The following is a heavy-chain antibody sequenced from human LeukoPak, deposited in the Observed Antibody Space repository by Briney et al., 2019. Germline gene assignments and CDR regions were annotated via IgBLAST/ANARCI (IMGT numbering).Heavy chain of an antibody. Sequence: GGSLRLSCAASGFTLSTYVMHWVRQAPGKGLEWVAFIRYDGGNKYYADSVKGRFTISRDNSKNTLYLQMNSLRTEDTAVYYCAKEGGSYYSYYYYMDVWGKGTTVTVSS. V-gene: IGHV3-30*02. CDR1: GFTLSTYV. J-gene: IGHJ6*03. CDR3: AKEGGSYYSYYYYMDV. D-gene: IGHD1-26*01. CDR2: IRYDGGNK.